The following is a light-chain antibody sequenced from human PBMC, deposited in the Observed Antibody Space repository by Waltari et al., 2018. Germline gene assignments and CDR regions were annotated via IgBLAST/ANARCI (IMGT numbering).Light chain of an antibody. CDR3: QTGGHGTWV. CDR2: VNSDGSH. Sequence: QLVLTHSPSASASLGASIKLTCTLSSGHSNNIIALLPPQQPGKGPRYLMKVNSDGSHSRGDGIPDRFSVSSSGAERYLPISSLQSEDEADYYCQTGGHGTWVFGGGTKLTVL. V-gene: IGLV4-69*01. CDR1: SGHSNNI. J-gene: IGLJ3*02.